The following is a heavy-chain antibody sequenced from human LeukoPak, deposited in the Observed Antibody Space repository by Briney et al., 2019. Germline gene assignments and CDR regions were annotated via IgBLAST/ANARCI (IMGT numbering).Heavy chain of an antibody. CDR3: AKDGGLWVSAHWGDS. V-gene: IGHV3-23*01. CDR2: ITTSDGNT. CDR1: GFTFSSYT. D-gene: IGHD7-27*01. Sequence: GGFLRLSCAASGFTFSSYTMSWVRQAPGKGLEWVSTITTSDGNTYYADSVKGRFTVSRDNSKNTLFLQMNSLRAEDTAVYYCAKDGGLWVSAHWGDSWGRGTLVTVSS. J-gene: IGHJ4*02.